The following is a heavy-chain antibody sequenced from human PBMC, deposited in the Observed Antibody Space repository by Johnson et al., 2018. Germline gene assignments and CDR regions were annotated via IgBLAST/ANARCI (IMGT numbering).Heavy chain of an antibody. CDR1: GFTFSSYG. V-gene: IGHV3-33*05. D-gene: IGHD1-1*01. Sequence: VQLVESGGGVVQPGRSLRLSCAASGFTFSSYGMHWVRQAPGQGLEWVAVISYDGSNKYYADSVKGRFTISRDNSKNTLYLQMNSLRAEDTAVYYWATSTYYYYYRDVWGKGTTVTFSS. CDR2: ISYDGSNK. J-gene: IGHJ6*03. CDR3: ATSTYYYYYRDV.